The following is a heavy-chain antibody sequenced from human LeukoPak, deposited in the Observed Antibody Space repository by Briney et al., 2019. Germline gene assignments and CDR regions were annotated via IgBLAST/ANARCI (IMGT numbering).Heavy chain of an antibody. CDR2: IYYSGST. D-gene: IGHD3-22*01. V-gene: IGHV4-59*01. CDR1: GGSISSYY. J-gene: IGHJ4*02. CDR3: AGTYYYDSSGFQLGR. Sequence: ETLSLTCTVSGGSISSYYWSWIRQPPGKGLEWIGYIYYSGSTNYNPSLKSRVTISVDTSKNQFSLKLSSVTAADTAVYYCAGTYYYDSSGFQLGRWGQGTLVTVSS.